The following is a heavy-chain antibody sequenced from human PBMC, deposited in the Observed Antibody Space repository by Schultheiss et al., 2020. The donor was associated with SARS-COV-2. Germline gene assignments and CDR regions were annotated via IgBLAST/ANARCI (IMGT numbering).Heavy chain of an antibody. Sequence: GGSLRLSCAASGFTFSSYGMHWVRQAPGKGLEWVAVISYDGTNKYYADSVKGRFTISRDNSKNTLYLQMNSLRAEDTAVYYCARYRVTPHFLIGYCSGGSCYTFDIWGQGTMVTVSS. CDR2: ISYDGTNK. J-gene: IGHJ3*02. CDR3: ARYRVTPHFLIGYCSGGSCYTFDI. D-gene: IGHD2-15*01. CDR1: GFTFSSYG. V-gene: IGHV3-30*03.